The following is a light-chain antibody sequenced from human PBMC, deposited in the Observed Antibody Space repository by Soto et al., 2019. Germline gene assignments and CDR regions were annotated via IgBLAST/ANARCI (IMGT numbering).Light chain of an antibody. J-gene: IGKJ2*01. CDR2: DAS. Sequence: DIQMTQSPSTLSASVGDRVTITCRASQSISCWLAWYQQKPGKAPKLLIYDASSLESGVPSRFSGSGSGTEFTLTISSLQPDDFATYYCQQYNSYLYTFGQGTKVDIK. CDR3: QQYNSYLYT. CDR1: QSISCW. V-gene: IGKV1-5*01.